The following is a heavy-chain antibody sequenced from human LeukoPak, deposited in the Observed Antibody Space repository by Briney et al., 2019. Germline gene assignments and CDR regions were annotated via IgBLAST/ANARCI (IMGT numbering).Heavy chain of an antibody. D-gene: IGHD3-22*01. CDR2: IIPIFGTA. CDR1: GGTFISYA. V-gene: IGHV1-69*01. Sequence: SVKVSCKASGGTFISYAISWVRQAPGQGLEWMGGIIPIFGTANYAQKFQGRITITADDSTSTACMELSSLRSEDTAVYYCARVYLKRDYYDSSAYFSFDYWGQGTLVTVSS. CDR3: ARVYLKRDYYDSSAYFSFDY. J-gene: IGHJ4*02.